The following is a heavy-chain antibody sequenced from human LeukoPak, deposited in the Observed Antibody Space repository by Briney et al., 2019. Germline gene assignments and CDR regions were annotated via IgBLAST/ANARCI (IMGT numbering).Heavy chain of an antibody. CDR3: VKNWGRYYFDY. CDR2: VGLSAAST. V-gene: IGHV3-23*01. J-gene: IGHJ4*02. D-gene: IGHD7-27*01. Sequence: GESLRLSCAASGFMFNNYAMHWVRQAPGKGLEWVSTVGLSAASTYFAVSVKGRFTVSRDSAKNTISLQMTSLRTDDTAVYFCVKNWGRYYFDYWGQGTLVTVSS. CDR1: GFMFNNYA.